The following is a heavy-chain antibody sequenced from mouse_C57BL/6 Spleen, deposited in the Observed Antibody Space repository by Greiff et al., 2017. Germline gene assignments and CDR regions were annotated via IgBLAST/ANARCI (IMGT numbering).Heavy chain of an antibody. D-gene: IGHD2-2*01. CDR3: ARGRTWFYFDY. V-gene: IGHV1-54*01. CDR2: INPGSGGT. J-gene: IGHJ2*01. Sequence: QVQLQQSGAELVRPGTSVKVSCKASGYAFTNYLIEWVKQRPGQGLEWIGVINPGSGGTNYNEKFKGKATLTADKSSSTAYMQLSSLTSEDSAVYFCARGRTWFYFDYWGQGTTLTVSS. CDR1: GYAFTNYL.